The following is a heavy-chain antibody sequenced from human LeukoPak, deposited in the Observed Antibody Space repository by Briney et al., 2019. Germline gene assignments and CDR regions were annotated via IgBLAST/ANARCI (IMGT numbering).Heavy chain of an antibody. CDR2: ISSGSSYI. J-gene: IGHJ5*02. CDR3: ARCYGDYVGVWDFEFDP. Sequence: GGSLRLSCAASGFTFSNYSMNWVRQAPGKGLEWVSSISSGSSYIYYADSVKGRFTISRDNAKNSLYLQMNSLRAEDTAVYYCARCYGDYVGVWDFEFDPWGQGTLVTVSS. V-gene: IGHV3-21*01. CDR1: GFTFSNYS. D-gene: IGHD4-17*01.